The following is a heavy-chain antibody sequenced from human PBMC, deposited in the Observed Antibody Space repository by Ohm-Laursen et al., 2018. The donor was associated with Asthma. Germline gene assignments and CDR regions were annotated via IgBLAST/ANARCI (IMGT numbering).Heavy chain of an antibody. V-gene: IGHV4-34*01. J-gene: IGHJ4*02. CDR2: INHSGST. CDR3: ARSGYSGYDPFDY. CDR1: GGSFSGYY. D-gene: IGHD5-12*01. Sequence: SDTLSLTCAVYGGSFSGYYWSWIRQPPGKGLEWIGEINHSGSTNYHPSLKSRVTISVDTSKNQFFLKLSSVTAADTAVYYCARSGYSGYDPFDYWGQGTLVTVSS.